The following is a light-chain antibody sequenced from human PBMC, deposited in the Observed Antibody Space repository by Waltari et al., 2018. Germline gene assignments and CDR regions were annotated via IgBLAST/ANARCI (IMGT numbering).Light chain of an antibody. CDR3: QQYGHLPLT. V-gene: IGKV1-33*01. J-gene: IGKJ4*01. Sequence: DTQMTQSPSSLSASVGDRVTITCQASQDIRNNLNWYQQKPGRVPNLLIYDASNLQTGVPSRFSASGSETDFTFTISSLQPEDIATYYCQQYGHLPLTFGGGTKVEIK. CDR1: QDIRNN. CDR2: DAS.